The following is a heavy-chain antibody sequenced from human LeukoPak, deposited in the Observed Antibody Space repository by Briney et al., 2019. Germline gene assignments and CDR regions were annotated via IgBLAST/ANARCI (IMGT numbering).Heavy chain of an antibody. D-gene: IGHD2-21*02. CDR1: GFIFNNYD. Sequence: GRSLRLSCATSGFIFNNYDPHWVRQAPGKGLEWLATISRDGKRQFYTDSVKGRFTISRDDSRNTLYLQMNSLRPEDTAVYYCARDRPNRAYCGNDCYSAAFDYWGQGTLVTVSS. J-gene: IGHJ4*02. CDR3: ARDRPNRAYCGNDCYSAAFDY. V-gene: IGHV3-30*03. CDR2: ISRDGKRQ.